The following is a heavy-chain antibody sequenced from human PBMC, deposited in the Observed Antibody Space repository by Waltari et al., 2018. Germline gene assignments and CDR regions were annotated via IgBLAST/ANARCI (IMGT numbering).Heavy chain of an antibody. CDR2: ISYDGSNK. J-gene: IGHJ2*01. CDR3: AKDGQWLRPYWYFDL. D-gene: IGHD6-19*01. CDR1: GFTLRSYG. Sequence: QVQLVESGGGVVQPGRSLRLSCPASGFTLRSYGMHWVRQAPGKGLEWVAVISYDGSNKYYADSVKGRFTISRDNSKNTLYLQMNSLRAEDTAVYYCAKDGQWLRPYWYFDLWGRGTLVTVSS. V-gene: IGHV3-30*18.